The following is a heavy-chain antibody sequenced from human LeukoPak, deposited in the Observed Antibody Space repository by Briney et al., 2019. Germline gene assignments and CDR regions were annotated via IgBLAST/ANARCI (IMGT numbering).Heavy chain of an antibody. J-gene: IGHJ3*02. Sequence: PSETLSLTCTVSGGSISSYYWSWIRQPPGKGLEWIGYIYYSGSTNYNPSLKSRVTISVDTSKNQFSLKLSSVTAADTAVYYCARWGETSALQVHAFDIWGQGTMVTVSS. CDR1: GGSISSYY. CDR2: IYYSGST. V-gene: IGHV4-59*01. D-gene: IGHD3-10*01. CDR3: ARWGETSALQVHAFDI.